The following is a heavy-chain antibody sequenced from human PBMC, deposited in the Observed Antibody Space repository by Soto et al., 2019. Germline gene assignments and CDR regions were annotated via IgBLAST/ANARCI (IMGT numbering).Heavy chain of an antibody. J-gene: IGHJ4*02. D-gene: IGHD3-3*01. CDR1: GYTFTCYG. CDR2: ISAYNGNT. V-gene: IGHV1-18*01. Sequence: ASVKVSCKASGYTFTCYGISWVRQAPGQGLEWMGWISAYNGNTNYAQKLQGRVTMTTDTSTSTAYMELRSLRSDDTAVYYCGRGTKIFGVVPYDYWGQGTLVTVSS. CDR3: GRGTKIFGVVPYDY.